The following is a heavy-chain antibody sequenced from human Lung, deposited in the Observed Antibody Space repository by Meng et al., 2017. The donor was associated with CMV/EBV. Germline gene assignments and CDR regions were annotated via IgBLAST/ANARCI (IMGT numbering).Heavy chain of an antibody. Sequence: CAASGFTFSSYSMNWVRQAPGKGLEWVSSIRSSSSYIYYADSVNGRFTISRDNAKNSLHLQMNSLSAEDTAVYYCARVEVDGAAADWGQGTLVTVSS. D-gene: IGHD6-13*01. CDR3: ARVEVDGAAAD. CDR2: IRSSSSYI. CDR1: GFTFSSYS. V-gene: IGHV3-21*01. J-gene: IGHJ4*02.